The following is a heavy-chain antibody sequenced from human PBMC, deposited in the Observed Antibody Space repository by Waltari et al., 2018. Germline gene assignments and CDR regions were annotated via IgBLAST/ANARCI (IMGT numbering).Heavy chain of an antibody. CDR3: ARADIVVVVAATPFWFDP. CDR2: ISYDGSNK. CDR1: GFTFSSYA. V-gene: IGHV3-30*01. D-gene: IGHD2-15*01. Sequence: QVQLVESGGGVVQPGRSLRLSCAASGFTFSSYAMHWVRQAPGTGLEWVAVISYDGSNKYYADSVKGRFTISRDNSKNTLYLQMNSLRAEDTAVYYCARADIVVVVAATPFWFDPWGQGTLVTVSS. J-gene: IGHJ5*02.